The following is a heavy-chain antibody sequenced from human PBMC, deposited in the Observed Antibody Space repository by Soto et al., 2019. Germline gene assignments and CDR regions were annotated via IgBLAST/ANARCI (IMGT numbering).Heavy chain of an antibody. V-gene: IGHV3-72*01. CDR3: ARTKSYGAYDV. Sequence: EVKLVESGGGLVQPGGSLRLSCAVSGFTLSDYYIDWVRQAPGKGLEWLARSRDKANSFSTDHAASVKGRLSISRDDSESSVFLQMNSLRTEDTALYYCARTKSYGAYDVWGQGTVVIVSS. D-gene: IGHD3-10*01. CDR1: GFTLSDYY. CDR2: SRDKANSFST. J-gene: IGHJ3*01.